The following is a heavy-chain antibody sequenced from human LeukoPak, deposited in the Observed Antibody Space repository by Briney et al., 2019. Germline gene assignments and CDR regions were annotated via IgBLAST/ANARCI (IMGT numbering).Heavy chain of an antibody. CDR3: ARDRVVGATSDAFDI. CDR2: ISSSSSYI. V-gene: IGHV3-21*01. D-gene: IGHD1-26*01. CDR1: GFTFGSYS. J-gene: IGHJ3*02. Sequence: PGGSLRLSCAASGFTFGSYSMNWVRQAPGKGLEWVSSISSSSSYIYYADSVKGRFTISRDNAKNSLYLQMNSLRAEDTAVYYCARDRVVGATSDAFDIWGQGTMVTVSS.